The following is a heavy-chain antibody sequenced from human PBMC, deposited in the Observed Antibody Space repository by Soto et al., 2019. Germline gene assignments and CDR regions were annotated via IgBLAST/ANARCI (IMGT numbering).Heavy chain of an antibody. J-gene: IGHJ5*02. V-gene: IGHV2-5*02. CDR1: GFSLSTSGVG. Sequence: QITLKESGPTLVKPTQTLTLTCTFSGFSLSTSGVGVGWIRQPPGKALEWLALIYWDDDKRYSPSLKSRLTTPIDTSKRQVVLTMTNMDPVDTATYYCAHSGYDILTGYYRLNWFDPWGQGTLVTVSS. CDR3: AHSGYDILTGYYRLNWFDP. D-gene: IGHD3-9*01. CDR2: IYWDDDK.